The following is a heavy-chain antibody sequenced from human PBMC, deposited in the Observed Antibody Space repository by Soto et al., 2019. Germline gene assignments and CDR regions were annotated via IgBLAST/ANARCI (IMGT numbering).Heavy chain of an antibody. CDR1: GFTFSSYA. CDR2: ISGSGGST. CDR3: AKAPGYSSSWLGWFDP. D-gene: IGHD6-13*01. V-gene: IGHV3-23*01. J-gene: IGHJ5*02. Sequence: EVQLLESGGGLVQPGGSLRLSCAASGFTFSSYAMSWVRQAPGKGLEWVSAISGSGGSTYYADSVKGRFTISRDNSKNTLYLQMNSLRAEDTAVYYCAKAPGYSSSWLGWFDPWGQGTLVTVSS.